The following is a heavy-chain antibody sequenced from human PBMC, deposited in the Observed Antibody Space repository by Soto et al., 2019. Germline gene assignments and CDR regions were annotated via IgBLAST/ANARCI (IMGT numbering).Heavy chain of an antibody. D-gene: IGHD3-16*01. CDR2: INGDGSIT. CDR3: AREVWVPDY. Sequence: QPGGSLRLSCTASGFTFSAYWMHWVRQVPGKGLVWVSRINGDGSITDYADSVKGRFTISGDSARNTLYLQINSLRVEDTAVYHCAREVWVPDYWGQGTLVTVSS. V-gene: IGHV3-74*01. CDR1: GFTFSAYW. J-gene: IGHJ4*02.